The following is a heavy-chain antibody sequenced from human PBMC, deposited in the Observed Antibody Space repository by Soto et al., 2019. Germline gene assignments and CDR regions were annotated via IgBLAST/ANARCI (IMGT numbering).Heavy chain of an antibody. J-gene: IGHJ5*02. CDR1: GGSISSGGYS. Sequence: SETLSLTCAVSGGSISSGGYSWSWIRQPPGKGLEWIGYIYHSGSTYYNPSLRSRVTISVDRSKNQFSLKLSSVTAADTAVYYCARGQERKIAGRGWFDPWGQGTLVTVSS. CDR3: ARGQERKIAGRGWFDP. D-gene: IGHD2-15*01. CDR2: IYHSGST. V-gene: IGHV4-30-2*01.